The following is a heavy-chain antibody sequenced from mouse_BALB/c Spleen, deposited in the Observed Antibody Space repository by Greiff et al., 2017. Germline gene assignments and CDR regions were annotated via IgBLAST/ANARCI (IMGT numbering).Heavy chain of an antibody. CDR1: GFTFSNYW. CDR2: IRLKSNNYAT. CDR3: TRPYDYYAMDY. J-gene: IGHJ4*01. D-gene: IGHD6-5*01. Sequence: EVMLVESGGGLVQPGGSMKLSCVASGFTFSNYWMNWVRQSPEKGLEWVAEIRLKSNNYATHYAESVKGRFTISRDDSKSSVYLQMNNLRAEDTGIYYCTRPYDYYAMDYWGQGTSVTVSS. V-gene: IGHV6-6*02.